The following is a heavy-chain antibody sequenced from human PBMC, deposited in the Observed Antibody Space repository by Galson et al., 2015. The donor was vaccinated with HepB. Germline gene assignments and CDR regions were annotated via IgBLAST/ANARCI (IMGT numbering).Heavy chain of an antibody. J-gene: IGHJ4*02. Sequence: SLRLSCAASGFTFKNFGMHWVRQAPGKGLEWVAVIWHDGGKKYYGDSVKGRFTVSRDNHDNTLSLQMNSLRVEDTATYFCARSLGIGIDFWGQGSLVIVSS. CDR2: IWHDGGKK. CDR3: ARSLGIGIDF. V-gene: IGHV3-33*08. CDR1: GFTFKNFG. D-gene: IGHD2-21*01.